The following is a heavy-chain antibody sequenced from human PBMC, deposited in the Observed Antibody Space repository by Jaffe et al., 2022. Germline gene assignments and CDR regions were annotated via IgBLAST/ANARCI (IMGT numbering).Heavy chain of an antibody. D-gene: IGHD2-21*02. CDR1: GYSISSGYY. J-gene: IGHJ3*02. Sequence: QVQLQESGPGLVKPSETLSLTCAVSGYSISSGYYWGWIRQPPGKGLEWIGSIYHSGSTYYNPSLKSRVTISVDTSKNQFSLKLSSVTAADTAVYYCAREDAYCGGDCSNAFDIWGQGTMVTVSS. V-gene: IGHV4-38-2*02. CDR2: IYHSGST. CDR3: AREDAYCGGDCSNAFDI.